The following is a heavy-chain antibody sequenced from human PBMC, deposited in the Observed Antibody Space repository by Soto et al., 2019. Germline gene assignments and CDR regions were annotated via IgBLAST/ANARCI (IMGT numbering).Heavy chain of an antibody. D-gene: IGHD1-26*01. CDR3: VRHGIGKGFDY. CDR2: IYLGGSP. CDR1: GGSISSFNW. J-gene: IGHJ4*02. Sequence: QVQLQESGPGLVKPSGTLSLTCAISGGSISSFNWWSWVRQPPGKGLEWIGQIYLGGSPTYIPSLSGRVTMSVDRSRHLFSLTLTSVTAADTAVYYCVRHGIGKGFDYWGKGTLVIVSS. V-gene: IGHV4-4*02.